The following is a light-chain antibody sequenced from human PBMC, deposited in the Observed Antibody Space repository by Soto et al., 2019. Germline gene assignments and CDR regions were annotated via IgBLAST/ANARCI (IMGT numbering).Light chain of an antibody. Sequence: IVLTQSPSTLSVSPGGRGTLSCRASQSVSSSFLAWYQQKPGQAPRLLIYDASNRATGIPARFSGSGSGTEFPLTISSIAPEDFAVYYCQQRSNRPTFGHGTRLEIK. CDR2: DAS. CDR3: QQRSNRPT. V-gene: IGKV3-11*01. J-gene: IGKJ5*01. CDR1: QSVSSSF.